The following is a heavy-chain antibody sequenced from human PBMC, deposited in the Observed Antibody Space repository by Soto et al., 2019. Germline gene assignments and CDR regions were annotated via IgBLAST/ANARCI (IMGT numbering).Heavy chain of an antibody. V-gene: IGHV1-18*01. CDR2: INVHNGDT. Sequence: QVQVVQSGAEVKKPGASVRVSCKPSAYNLAGDGFTWVRQAPGQGLEWMGWINVHNGDTNYAQKFQDRFSLTTDTFTRTVYMELTNLRSDDTAVYYCARRGNPYMDVWGQGTTVIVSS. CDR3: ARRGNPYMDV. CDR1: AYNLAGDG. J-gene: IGHJ6*02.